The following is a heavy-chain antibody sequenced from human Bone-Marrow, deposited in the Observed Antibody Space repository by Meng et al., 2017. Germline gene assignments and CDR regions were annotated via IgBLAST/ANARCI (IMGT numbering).Heavy chain of an antibody. CDR1: GYTFTGYY. D-gene: IGHD6-19*01. CDR3: ASTLGWDSSLDY. J-gene: IGHJ4*02. CDR2: INPNSGGT. Sequence: ASVKVSCKASGYTFTGYYMHWVRQAPGQGLEWMGWINPNSGGTNYAQKFQGRVTMTRDTSTSTAYMELRSLRSDDTAVYYCASTLGWDSSLDYWGQGTLVTVSS. V-gene: IGHV1-2*02.